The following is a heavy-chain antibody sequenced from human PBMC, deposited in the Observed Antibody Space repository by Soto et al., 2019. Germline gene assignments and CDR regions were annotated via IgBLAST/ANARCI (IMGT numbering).Heavy chain of an antibody. CDR1: GFTFSSYG. J-gene: IGHJ4*02. CDR3: AFPPDLYNAMGRFDY. CDR2: ISYDGSNK. V-gene: IGHV3-30*03. D-gene: IGHD1-1*01. Sequence: QVQLVESGGGVVQPGRSLRLSCAASGFTFSSYGMHWVRQAPGKGLEWVAVISYDGSNKYYADSVKGRFTISRDNSKNTLYLQMNSLRAEDTAVYYCAFPPDLYNAMGRFDYWGQGTLVTVSS.